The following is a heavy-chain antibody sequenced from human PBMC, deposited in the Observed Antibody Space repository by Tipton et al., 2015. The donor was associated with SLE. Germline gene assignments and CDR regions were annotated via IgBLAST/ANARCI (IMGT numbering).Heavy chain of an antibody. CDR2: ITGSTNFI. D-gene: IGHD2-8*02. V-gene: IGHV3-11*05. Sequence: SLRLSCVASGFTVSGNYMSWVRQAPGKGLEWVSSITGSTNFINYADSVKGRFTISKDNSKNTLYLQMNSLRAEDTAIYYCAKGGRYCTGSNCYVPTWGQGTLVTVSS. J-gene: IGHJ4*02. CDR3: AKGGRYCTGSNCYVPT. CDR1: GFTVSGNY.